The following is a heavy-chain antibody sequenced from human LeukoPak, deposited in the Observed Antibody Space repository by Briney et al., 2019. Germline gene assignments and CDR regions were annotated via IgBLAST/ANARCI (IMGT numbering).Heavy chain of an antibody. CDR2: IYYSGST. J-gene: IGHJ6*02. D-gene: IGHD2-2*01. CDR1: GGSISSHY. CDR3: ARTRPPAGPQYYYGMDV. Sequence: PSETLSLTCTVSGGSISSHYWSWIRQPPGKGLEWIGYIYYSGSTNYNPSLKSRVTISVDTSKNQFSLRLTSVTAADTAVYYCARTRPPAGPQYYYGMDVWSQGTPVTVSS. V-gene: IGHV4-59*11.